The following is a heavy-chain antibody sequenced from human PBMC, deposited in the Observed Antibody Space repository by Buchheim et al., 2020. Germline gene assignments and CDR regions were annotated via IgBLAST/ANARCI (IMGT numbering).Heavy chain of an antibody. D-gene: IGHD4-23*01. CDR3: GTVELGY. Sequence: QVQLVESGGGVVQPGRSLRLSCAASGFTFSSYGMHWVRQAPGKGLEWVAVISYDGSNKYYADSVKGRFTISRDNSKNTLYPQMNSLRAEDTAVYYCGTVELGYWGQGTL. CDR1: GFTFSSYG. J-gene: IGHJ4*02. CDR2: ISYDGSNK. V-gene: IGHV3-30*03.